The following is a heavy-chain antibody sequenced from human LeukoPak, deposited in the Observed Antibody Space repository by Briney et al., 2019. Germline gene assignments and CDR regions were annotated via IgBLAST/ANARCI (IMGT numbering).Heavy chain of an antibody. V-gene: IGHV3-7*01. Sequence: GGPLRLSCAASGFTFSSYWMSWVRQAPGKGLEWVANIKQDGSEKYYVDSVKGRFTISRDNAKNSLYLQMNSLRAEDTAVYYCAGETPTEAYYYDSSGIPDYWGQGTLVTVSS. D-gene: IGHD3-22*01. CDR2: IKQDGSEK. CDR3: AGETPTEAYYYDSSGIPDY. CDR1: GFTFSSYW. J-gene: IGHJ4*02.